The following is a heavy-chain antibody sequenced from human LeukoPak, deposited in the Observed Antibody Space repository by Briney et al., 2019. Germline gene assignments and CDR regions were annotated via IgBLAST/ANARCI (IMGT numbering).Heavy chain of an antibody. V-gene: IGHV3-23*01. D-gene: IGHD7-27*01. J-gene: IGHJ4*02. Sequence: PGGSLRLSCVTSGFTFTSYTMSWVRQAPGKGLEWVSSVSGSDSRTYYADSVKGRFTVSRDNSKSTLYLQMNSLRAEDTAVYYCAKDGGLWVSAHWGDSWGRGTLVTVSS. CDR3: AKDGGLWVSAHWGDS. CDR2: VSGSDSRT. CDR1: GFTFTSYT.